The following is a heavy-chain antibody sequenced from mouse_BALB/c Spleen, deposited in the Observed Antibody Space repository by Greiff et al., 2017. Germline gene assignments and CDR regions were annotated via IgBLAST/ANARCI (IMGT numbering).Heavy chain of an antibody. CDR3: AREITTNYWYFDV. CDR2: IDPSDSGT. J-gene: IGHJ1*01. V-gene: IGHV1-69*02. Sequence: QVQLQQSGAELVKPGAPVKLSCKASGYTFTSYWMNWVKQRPGRGLEWIGRIDPSDSGTHYNQKFKDKATLTVDKSSSTAYIQLSSLTSEDSAVYYGAREITTNYWYFDVWGAGTTVTVSS. CDR1: GYTFTSYW. D-gene: IGHD2-4*01.